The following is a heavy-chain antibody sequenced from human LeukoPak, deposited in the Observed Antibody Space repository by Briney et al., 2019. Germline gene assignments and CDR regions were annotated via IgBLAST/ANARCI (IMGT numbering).Heavy chain of an antibody. Sequence: SETLSLTCTVSGGSISSYYWSWIRQPPGKGLEWIGYIYYSGSTNYNPSLKSRVTISVDTSKNQFSLKLSSVTAADTAVYYCARETYYYDSSGYYDYWGQGTLVTVSS. CDR2: IYYSGST. D-gene: IGHD3-22*01. J-gene: IGHJ4*02. CDR3: ARETYYYDSSGYYDY. CDR1: GGSISSYY. V-gene: IGHV4-59*01.